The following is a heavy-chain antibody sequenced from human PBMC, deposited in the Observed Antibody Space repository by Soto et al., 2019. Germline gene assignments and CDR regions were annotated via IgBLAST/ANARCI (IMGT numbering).Heavy chain of an antibody. V-gene: IGHV1-69*13. J-gene: IGHJ5*02. D-gene: IGHD2-2*01. CDR2: TIPIFGTA. CDR1: GGTFSSYA. Sequence: GASVKVSCKASGGTFSSYAISWVRQAPGQGLEWMGGTIPIFGTANYAQKFQGRVTITADESTSTAYMELSSLRSEDTAVYYCARDMAVVPAAYNWFDPWGQGTLVTVSS. CDR3: ARDMAVVPAAYNWFDP.